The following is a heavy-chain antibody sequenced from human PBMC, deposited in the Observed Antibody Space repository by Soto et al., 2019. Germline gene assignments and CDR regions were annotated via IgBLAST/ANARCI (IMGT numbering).Heavy chain of an antibody. D-gene: IGHD3-3*01. J-gene: IGHJ4*02. V-gene: IGHV3-33*01. CDR2: IWYVGSNK. Sequence: TGGSLRLSCAASGFTFSSYGMNWVRQAPGKGLEWVAVIWYVGSNKYYADSVKGRFTISRDNSKNTLYLQMNSPRAEDTAVYYCAREKYLLAEGLAPLYYFDYWGQGTLVTVSS. CDR3: AREKYLLAEGLAPLYYFDY. CDR1: GFTFSSYG.